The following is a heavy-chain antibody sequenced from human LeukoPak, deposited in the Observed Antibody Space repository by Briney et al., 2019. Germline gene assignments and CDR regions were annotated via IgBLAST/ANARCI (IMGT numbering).Heavy chain of an antibody. D-gene: IGHD2-15*01. Sequence: GGSLRLSCAASGSAFSSLAMHWVRQAPGKGLEWVAFISYDGNNQYYADSVKGRFTISRDNSKNTLYLQMNNLRAEDTAIYYCARVGSRYCSGANCYDGFWGQGTLVSVSS. CDR3: ARVGSRYCSGANCYDGF. V-gene: IGHV3-30-3*01. CDR1: GSAFSSLA. CDR2: ISYDGNNQ. J-gene: IGHJ4*02.